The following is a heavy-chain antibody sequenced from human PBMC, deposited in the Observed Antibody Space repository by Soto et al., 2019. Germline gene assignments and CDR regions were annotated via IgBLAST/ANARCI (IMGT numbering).Heavy chain of an antibody. J-gene: IGHJ6*02. Sequence: ASVKVSCKASGYTFTNYGLSWVRQTPGQGLEWMGGIIPIFGTANYAQKFQGRVTITADESTSTAYMELSSLRSEDTAVYYCARGYSSSWYPTGGSSYYYGMDVWGQGTTVTVSS. CDR2: IIPIFGTA. D-gene: IGHD6-13*01. CDR1: GYTFTNYG. CDR3: ARGYSSSWYPTGGSSYYYGMDV. V-gene: IGHV1-69*13.